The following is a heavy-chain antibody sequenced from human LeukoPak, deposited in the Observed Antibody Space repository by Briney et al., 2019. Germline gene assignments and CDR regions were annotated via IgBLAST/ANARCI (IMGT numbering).Heavy chain of an antibody. D-gene: IGHD2-21*01. CDR3: AKAPVTTCRGAYCYPFDY. Sequence: GGTLRLSCAASGFTFSKYGMSWVRQAPGKGLEWVSVISGSGGTTYYADSVKGRFSISRDNSNNTLYLQMNSLRAEDTAVYYCAKAPVTTCRGAYCYPFDYWGQGTLVTVSS. V-gene: IGHV3-23*01. CDR1: GFTFSKYG. J-gene: IGHJ4*02. CDR2: ISGSGGTT.